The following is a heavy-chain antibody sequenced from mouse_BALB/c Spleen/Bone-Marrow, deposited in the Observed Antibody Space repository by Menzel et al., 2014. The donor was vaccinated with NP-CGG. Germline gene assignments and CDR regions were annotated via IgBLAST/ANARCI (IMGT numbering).Heavy chain of an antibody. CDR1: GFNIKDTY. D-gene: IGHD1-1*01. CDR2: IDPANGNT. CDR3: SMYYYGSSLFAY. V-gene: IGHV14-3*02. Sequence: DVKLQESGAELVKRGASVKLSCTASGFNIKDTYMHWVKQRPEQGLEWIGRIDPANGNTKYDPKFQGKATTTADTSSNTAYLQLSSLTSLDSAVYYFSMYYYGSSLFAYWGQGTLVTISA. J-gene: IGHJ3*01.